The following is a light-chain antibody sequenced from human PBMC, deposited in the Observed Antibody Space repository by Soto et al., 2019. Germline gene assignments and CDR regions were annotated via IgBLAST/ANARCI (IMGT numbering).Light chain of an antibody. CDR3: QQYKSYSLT. V-gene: IGKV1-5*03. CDR2: KAS. J-gene: IGKJ4*01. Sequence: DIQMTQSPSTLSASVGDRVTITCRASQSISSWLAWYQQKPGKAPKFLIYKASNLEVGVPSRFSGSGSGTEFTLTISILQPDDFATYYCQQYKSYSLTFGGGTKVEMK. CDR1: QSISSW.